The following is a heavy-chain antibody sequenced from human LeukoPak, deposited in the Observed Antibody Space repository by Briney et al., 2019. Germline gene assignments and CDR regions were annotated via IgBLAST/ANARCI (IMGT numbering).Heavy chain of an antibody. CDR2: MRYDGSNK. CDR1: AFTFSSYG. V-gene: IGHV3-30*02. CDR3: LRGDRRDY. Sequence: GGSLRLSCAASAFTFSSYGMHWVRQAPGKGLEWVAFMRYDGSNKKYADSVKGRFIISRDNAKDSLYLQMNSLRVEDTAVYYCLRGDRRDYWGQGTLVTVSS. J-gene: IGHJ4*02.